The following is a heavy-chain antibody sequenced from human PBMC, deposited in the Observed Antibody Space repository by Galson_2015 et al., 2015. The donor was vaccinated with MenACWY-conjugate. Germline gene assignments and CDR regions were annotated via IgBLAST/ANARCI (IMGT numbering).Heavy chain of an antibody. D-gene: IGHD5-12*01. J-gene: IGHJ4*02. CDR1: GFTFDDYG. CDR3: ARVGGGYDLADYYCHY. V-gene: IGHV3-20*04. Sequence: SLRLSCAASGFTFDDYGMSWVRHAPGKGLEWVSGINWNGGSTGYADSVKGRFTIPRDNAKNSLYLQVNSLRAEDTALYYCARVGGGYDLADYYCHYRGQGPLDPVSS. CDR2: INWNGGST.